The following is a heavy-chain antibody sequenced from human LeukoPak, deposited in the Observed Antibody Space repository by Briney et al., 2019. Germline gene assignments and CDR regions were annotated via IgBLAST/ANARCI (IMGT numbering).Heavy chain of an antibody. V-gene: IGHV3-7*01. Sequence: GGSLRLSCAASEFTFSNSWMTWVRQAPGKGLERVANINEDGSEINYVDSAKGRFAISRDNSKNTLYLQMNSLRAEDTAVYYCARDWAIAAAGDGMDVWGQGTTVTVSS. CDR1: EFTFSNSW. CDR2: INEDGSEI. D-gene: IGHD6-13*01. J-gene: IGHJ6*02. CDR3: ARDWAIAAAGDGMDV.